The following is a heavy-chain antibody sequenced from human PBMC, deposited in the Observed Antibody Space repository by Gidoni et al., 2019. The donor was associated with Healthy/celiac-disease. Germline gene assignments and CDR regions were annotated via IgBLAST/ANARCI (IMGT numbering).Heavy chain of an antibody. CDR3: ARVMEIAVAGRDVLFDY. CDR1: GGSFSGYY. D-gene: IGHD6-19*01. CDR2: INHSGST. V-gene: IGHV4-34*01. J-gene: IGHJ4*02. Sequence: QVQLQQWGAGLLKPSETLSLTCAVYGGSFSGYYWSWIRQPPGKGLEWIGEINHSGSTNYNPSLKSRVTISVDTSKNQFSLKLSSVTAADTAVYYCARVMEIAVAGRDVLFDYWGQGTLVTVSS.